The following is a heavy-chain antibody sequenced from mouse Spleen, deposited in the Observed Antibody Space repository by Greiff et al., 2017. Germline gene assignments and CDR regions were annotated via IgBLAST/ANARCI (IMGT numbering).Heavy chain of an antibody. V-gene: IGHV5-15*01. CDR1: GFTFSDYG. CDR2: ISNLAYSI. D-gene: IGHD2-1*01. J-gene: IGHJ4*01. Sequence: EVKLMESGGGLVKPGGSLKLSCAASGFTFSDYGMAWVRQAPGKGPEWVAFISNLAYSIYYADTVTGRFTISRENAKNTLYLEMSSLRSEDTAMYYCARREGNYDYAMDYWGQGTSVTVSS. CDR3: ARREGNYDYAMDY.